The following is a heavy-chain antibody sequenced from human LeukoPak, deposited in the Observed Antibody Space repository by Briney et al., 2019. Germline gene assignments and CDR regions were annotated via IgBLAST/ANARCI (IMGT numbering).Heavy chain of an antibody. CDR3: AGAHYGSGSYYGWFDP. Sequence: SETLSLTCTVSGGSISSSSYYWSWIRQPPGKGLEWIGYIYYSGNTNYNPSLKSQVTISVDTSKNQFSLKLNSVTAADTALYYCAGAHYGSGSYYGWFDPWGQGTLVTVSS. CDR1: GGSISSSSYY. D-gene: IGHD3-10*01. CDR2: IYYSGNT. J-gene: IGHJ5*02. V-gene: IGHV4-61*01.